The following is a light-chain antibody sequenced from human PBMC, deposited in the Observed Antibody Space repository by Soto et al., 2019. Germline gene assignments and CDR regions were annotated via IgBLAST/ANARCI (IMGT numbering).Light chain of an antibody. J-gene: IGKJ4*01. CDR1: QAIGSW. CDR2: DAS. Sequence: DIQMTQSPSSLSASVGDRVTITCRASQAIGSWLAWYQQKPGKAPTSLIYDASNLQTEVPSRFSGSGSGTDFTLTLSGLQPEDSATYYCQQYNSYPLTFGGGTMVEIK. CDR3: QQYNSYPLT. V-gene: IGKV1D-16*01.